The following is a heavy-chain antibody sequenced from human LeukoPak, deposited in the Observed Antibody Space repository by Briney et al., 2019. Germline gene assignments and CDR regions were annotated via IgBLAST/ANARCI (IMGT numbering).Heavy chain of an antibody. CDR2: IHSDGSST. CDR1: RLTFSTYW. CDR3: ARDSSGGVDLPNFDY. J-gene: IGHJ4*02. V-gene: IGHV3-74*01. Sequence: GGSLRLSCAASRLTFSTYWMHWVRQAPGKGLVWVSRIHSDGSSTSYADSVKGRFTISRDNAKNTLYLQMNSLRAEDTAVYYCARDSSGGVDLPNFDYWGQGTLVTVSS. D-gene: IGHD2-8*01.